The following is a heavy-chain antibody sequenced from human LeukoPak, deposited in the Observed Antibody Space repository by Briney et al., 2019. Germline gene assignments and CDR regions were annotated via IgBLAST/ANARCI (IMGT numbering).Heavy chain of an antibody. CDR2: MYSSGGT. V-gene: IGHV4-61*02. D-gene: IGHD4-23*01. CDR1: GGSISSDSYY. Sequence: PSETLSLTCTVSGGSISSDSYYWGWIRQPAGKGLEWIGLMYSSGGTNYNPSLKSRLTISLDTSKNQVSPKLTSVTAADTAVYFCARLRGGNEFDYWGQGTLVTVSS. CDR3: ARLRGGNEFDY. J-gene: IGHJ4*02.